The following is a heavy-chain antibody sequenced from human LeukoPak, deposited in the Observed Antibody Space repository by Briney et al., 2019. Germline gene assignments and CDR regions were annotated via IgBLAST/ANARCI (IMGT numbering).Heavy chain of an antibody. CDR1: GFTFSSYA. D-gene: IGHD1-26*01. J-gene: IGHJ4*02. V-gene: IGHV3-23*01. CDR3: AKDFLNSGRYLVLDY. CDR2: ISGSGGST. Sequence: GGSLRLSCAASGFTFSSYAMSWVRQAPGKGLEWVSAISGSGGSTYYADSVKGRFTISRDNSKNTLYLQMNSLRAEDTAVYYCAKDFLNSGRYLVLDYWGQGTLVTVSS.